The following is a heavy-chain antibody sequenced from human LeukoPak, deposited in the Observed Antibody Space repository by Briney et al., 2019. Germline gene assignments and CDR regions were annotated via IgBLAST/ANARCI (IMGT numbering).Heavy chain of an antibody. CDR3: ARQSRELSDCSSTSCPNWFDP. D-gene: IGHD2-2*01. J-gene: IGHJ5*02. Sequence: SETLSLTCTVSGGSISSSSYYWGWIRQPPGKGLEWFGLIYYRQNTHYNPSLKSRFTLSVDTSKNQFSLKLSSVTDADTAVYYCARQSRELSDCSSTSCPNWFDPWGQGTLVTVSS. CDR2: IYYRQNT. V-gene: IGHV4-39*01. CDR1: GGSISSSSYY.